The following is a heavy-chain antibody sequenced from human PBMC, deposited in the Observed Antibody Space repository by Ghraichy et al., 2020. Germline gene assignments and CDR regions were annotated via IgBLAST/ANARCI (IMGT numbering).Heavy chain of an antibody. J-gene: IGHJ3*01. CDR1: GLTFSNYA. V-gene: IGHV3-23*01. CDR2: ISGSGGST. Sequence: GESLNISCAASGLTFSNYAMSWVRQAPGKGLEWVSAISGSGGSTYYADSVKGRFTISRDNSKNTLYLQMNSLRAEDTAIYYCAKGYASSWLDGFDVWGQGTMVTVSS. D-gene: IGHD6-13*01. CDR3: AKGYASSWLDGFDV.